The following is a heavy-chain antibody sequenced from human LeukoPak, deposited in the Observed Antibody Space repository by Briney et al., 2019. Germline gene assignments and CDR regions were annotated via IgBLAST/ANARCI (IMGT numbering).Heavy chain of an antibody. J-gene: IGHJ3*02. CDR2: ISSSSAYI. V-gene: IGHV3-21*01. D-gene: IGHD3-22*01. Sequence: GGSLRLSCAASGFTFIAHSMNWVRQAPGKGLEWVSSISSSSAYIHYADSVEGRFTVSRDNAKNSLYLQMNSLRAEDTAVYYCARENFYDSSGYDAFDIWGQGTMVTVSS. CDR3: ARENFYDSSGYDAFDI. CDR1: GFTFIAHS.